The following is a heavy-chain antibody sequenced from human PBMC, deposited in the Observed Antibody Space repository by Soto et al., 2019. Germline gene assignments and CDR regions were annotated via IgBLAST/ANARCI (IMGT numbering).Heavy chain of an antibody. J-gene: IGHJ4*02. CDR1: GGTFSSYA. V-gene: IGHV1-69*13. D-gene: IGHD6-19*01. CDR2: IIPIFGTA. Sequence: SVKVSCKASGGTFSSYAISWVRQAPGQGLEWMGGIIPIFGTANYAQKFQGRVTITADESTSTAYMELSSLRSEDTAVYYCAGQAVDSSGWYDYWGQGALVTVSS. CDR3: AGQAVDSSGWYDY.